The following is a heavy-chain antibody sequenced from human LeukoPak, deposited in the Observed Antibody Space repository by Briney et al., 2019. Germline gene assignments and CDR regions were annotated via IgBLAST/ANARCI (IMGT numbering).Heavy chain of an antibody. CDR2: INPNSGGT. CDR1: GYTFTGYY. D-gene: IGHD2-15*01. CDR3: ARDKRDCSGGSCYVGAFDI. V-gene: IGHV1-2*06. J-gene: IGHJ3*02. Sequence: ASVKVSCKASGYTFTGYYMHRVRQAPGQGLEWMGRINPNSGGTNYAQKFQGRVTMTRDTSISTAYMELSRLRSDDTAVYYCARDKRDCSGGSCYVGAFDIWGQGTMVTVSS.